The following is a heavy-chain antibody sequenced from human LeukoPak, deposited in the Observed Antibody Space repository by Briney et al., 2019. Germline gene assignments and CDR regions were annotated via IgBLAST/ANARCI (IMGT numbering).Heavy chain of an antibody. CDR3: ARDFSEYGAHQGVSMDY. CDR1: GGTFSSYA. CDR2: IIPIFGTA. Sequence: ASVKVSCKASGGTFSSYAISWVRQAPGQGLEWMGGIIPIFGTANNAQKFQGRVTITTDESTSTAYMELSSLRSEDTAVYYCARDFSEYGAHQGVSMDYWGQGTLVTVSS. J-gene: IGHJ4*02. V-gene: IGHV1-69*05. D-gene: IGHD4/OR15-4a*01.